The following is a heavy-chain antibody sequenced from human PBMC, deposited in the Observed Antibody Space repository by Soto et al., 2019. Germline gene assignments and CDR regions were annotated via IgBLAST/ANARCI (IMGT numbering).Heavy chain of an antibody. CDR2: IYNRGST. CDR3: ARARYYSDSTGYPLFDY. CDR1: GGSIGSGGYY. V-gene: IGHV4-31*03. D-gene: IGHD3-22*01. J-gene: IGHJ4*02. Sequence: QVQLQESGPGLVKPSQTLSLTCTVSGGSIGSGGYYWSWIRQHPGEGLEWIANIYNRGSTYYNPSLKSRVTISLDMSKKQFSLKLSSVTAADTAVYYCARARYYSDSTGYPLFDYWGQGTLVTVSS.